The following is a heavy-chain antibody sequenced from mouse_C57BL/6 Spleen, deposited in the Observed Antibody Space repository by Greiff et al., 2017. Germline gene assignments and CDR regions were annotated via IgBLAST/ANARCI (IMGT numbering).Heavy chain of an antibody. J-gene: IGHJ4*01. CDR3: AREYYYGSRGYAMDY. CDR2: ISSDGST. D-gene: IGHD1-1*01. V-gene: IGHV3-6*01. CDR1: GYSITSGYY. Sequence: EVQVVESGPGLVKPSQSLSLTCSVTGYSITSGYYWNWIRQFPGNKLEWMGYISSDGSTNYNPSLKNRISITRDTSKNQFFLKLNSVTTEDTATYYCAREYYYGSRGYAMDYWGQGTSVTVSS.